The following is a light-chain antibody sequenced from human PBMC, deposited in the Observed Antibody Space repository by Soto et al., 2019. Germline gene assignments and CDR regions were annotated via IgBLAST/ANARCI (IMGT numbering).Light chain of an antibody. CDR1: SSNIGSNT. CDR2: SNN. V-gene: IGLV1-44*01. Sequence: QAVVTQPPSASGTPGQRVTISCSGSSSNIGSNTVTWFQQLPGTAPKILIYSNNQRPSGVPDRFSGSKSGTSASLAISGLQSEDEADYYCAAWDDSLSGVVFGGGTKLTVL. J-gene: IGLJ3*02. CDR3: AAWDDSLSGVV.